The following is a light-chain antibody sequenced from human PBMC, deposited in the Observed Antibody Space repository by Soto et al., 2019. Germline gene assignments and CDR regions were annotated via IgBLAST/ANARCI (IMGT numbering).Light chain of an antibody. V-gene: IGKV3-20*01. CDR1: QSVSSSY. CDR3: QQYGSSLMYT. J-gene: IGKJ2*01. Sequence: EIVLTQSPGTLSFSPGERATLSCRAIQSVSSSYLAWYQQKPGQAPRLLIYGASSRATGIPDRFSGSGSGTDFTLTISRLEPEDFAVYYCQQYGSSLMYTFGQGTKLEIK. CDR2: GAS.